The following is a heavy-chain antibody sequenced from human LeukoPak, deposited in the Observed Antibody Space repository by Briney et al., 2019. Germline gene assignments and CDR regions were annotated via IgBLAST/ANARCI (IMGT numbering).Heavy chain of an antibody. CDR1: GGSISSYY. V-gene: IGHV4-4*07. CDR3: ARDGTYNSFDY. Sequence: SETLSLTCTVSGGSISSYYWSWLRQPAGKGLEWIGRIYSSGSTTYNPSLKSRVSLSVDTSKNQFSLELSSVTAADTAVYYCARDGTYNSFDYWGQGTLVTVSS. D-gene: IGHD1-14*01. CDR2: IYSSGST. J-gene: IGHJ4*02.